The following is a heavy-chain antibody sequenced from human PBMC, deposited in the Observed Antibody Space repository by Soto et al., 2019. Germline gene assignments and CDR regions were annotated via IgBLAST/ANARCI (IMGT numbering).Heavy chain of an antibody. CDR3: ATLVYTAMVRRRYGMDV. J-gene: IGHJ6*02. CDR2: IYPGDSDT. CDR1: GYSFTSYW. V-gene: IGHV5-51*01. D-gene: IGHD5-18*01. Sequence: GESLKISCKGSGYSFTSYWIGWVRQMPGKGLEWMGIIYPGDSDTRYSPSFQGEVTISADKSISTAYLQWRRLKASATAMYYGATLVYTAMVRRRYGMDVSGQGTSVPGTS.